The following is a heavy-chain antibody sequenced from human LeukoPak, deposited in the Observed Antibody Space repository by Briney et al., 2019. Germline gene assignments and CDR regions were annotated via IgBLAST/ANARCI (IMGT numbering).Heavy chain of an antibody. V-gene: IGHV4-31*03. Sequence: PSETLSLTCTVSGGSISSGGYYWSWIRQHPGKGLEWIGYIYYSGSTYYNPSLKSRVTISVDTSKNQFSLKLSSVTAADMAVYYCARVRGCSSTSCYGDDNWFDPWGQGTLVTVSS. CDR1: GGSISSGGYY. CDR2: IYYSGST. CDR3: ARVRGCSSTSCYGDDNWFDP. D-gene: IGHD2-2*01. J-gene: IGHJ5*02.